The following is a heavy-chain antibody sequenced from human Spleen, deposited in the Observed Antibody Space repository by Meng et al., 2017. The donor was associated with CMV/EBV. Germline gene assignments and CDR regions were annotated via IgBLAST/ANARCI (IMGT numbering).Heavy chain of an antibody. V-gene: IGHV3-49*04. CDR1: GFTFGDYA. Sequence: GESLKISCTVSGFTFGDYAMGWVRQAPGKGLEWVGFIRSKSNGGTGEYAASVKGRCTISRDDSTSIAYLQMNSLKPEDTAVYYCTGRYYDFWSGYHDYWGQGTLVTVS. J-gene: IGHJ4*02. CDR3: TGRYYDFWSGYHDY. CDR2: IRSKSNGGTG. D-gene: IGHD3-3*01.